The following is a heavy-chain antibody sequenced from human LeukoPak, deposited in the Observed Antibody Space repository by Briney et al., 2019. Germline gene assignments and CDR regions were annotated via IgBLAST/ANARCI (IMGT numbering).Heavy chain of an antibody. V-gene: IGHV3-23*01. D-gene: IGHD2-2*01. CDR2: ISGSGGST. CDR1: GFTFSSDA. CDR3: AKEAVYVIVVVPAALDY. J-gene: IGHJ4*02. Sequence: GGSLRLSCAASGFTFSSDAMSWVRQAPGKGLEWVSAISGSGGSTYYADSVKGRFTISRDNSKNTLYLQMNSLRAEDTAVYYCAKEAVYVIVVVPAALDYWGQGTLVTVSS.